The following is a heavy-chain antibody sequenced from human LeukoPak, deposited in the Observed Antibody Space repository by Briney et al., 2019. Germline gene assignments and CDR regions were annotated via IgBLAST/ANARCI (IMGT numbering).Heavy chain of an antibody. J-gene: IGHJ4*02. Sequence: NPSETLSLTCTVSGGSISSYYWSWIRQPPGKGLEWIGYIYYSGSTNYNPSLKSRVTISVDTSKNQFSLKLSSVTAAGTAVYYCARSTLGSPYYFDYWGQGTLVTVSS. V-gene: IGHV4-59*08. D-gene: IGHD2-15*01. CDR1: GGSISSYY. CDR2: IYYSGST. CDR3: ARSTLGSPYYFDY.